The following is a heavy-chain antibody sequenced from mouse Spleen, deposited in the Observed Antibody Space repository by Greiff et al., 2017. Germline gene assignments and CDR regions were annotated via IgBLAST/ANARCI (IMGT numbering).Heavy chain of an antibody. V-gene: IGHV1-69*01. J-gene: IGHJ1*01. CDR2: IDTSDSYT. CDR1: GYTFTDYW. Sequence: QVQLQQPGAELVMPGASVKMSCKASGYTFTDYWMHWVKQRPGQGLEWIGAIDTSDSYTSYNQKFKGKATLTVDESSSTAYMQLSSLTSEDSAVYYCARRRYDSFDVWGAGTTVTVSS. CDR3: ARRRYDSFDV. D-gene: IGHD2-14*01.